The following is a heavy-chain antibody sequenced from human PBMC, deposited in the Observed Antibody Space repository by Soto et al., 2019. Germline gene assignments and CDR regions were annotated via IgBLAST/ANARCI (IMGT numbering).Heavy chain of an antibody. CDR3: AREALERRHYYYYMDV. Sequence: ASVKVSCKASGYTFTSYAMHWVRQAPGQRLEWMGWINAGNGNTKYSQKFQGRVTITRDTSASTAYMELSSLRSEDTAVYYCAREALERRHYYYYMDVWGKGTTVTVSS. D-gene: IGHD1-1*01. CDR2: INAGNGNT. V-gene: IGHV1-3*01. J-gene: IGHJ6*03. CDR1: GYTFTSYA.